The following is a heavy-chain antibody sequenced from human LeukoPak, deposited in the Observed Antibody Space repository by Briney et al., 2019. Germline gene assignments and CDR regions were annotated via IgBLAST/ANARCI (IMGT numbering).Heavy chain of an antibody. CDR2: INPSGGST. Sequence: VSVKVSCKASGYTFTSYYMHWLRQAPGQGLEWMGIINPSGGSTNYAQKFQGRVTMTRDTSTSTVFMEVNSLRSEDTAMYYCARVAWEGSYCGGDCYPFGYWGQGTLVTVSS. D-gene: IGHD2-21*02. V-gene: IGHV1-46*01. J-gene: IGHJ4*02. CDR3: ARVAWEGSYCGGDCYPFGY. CDR1: GYTFTSYY.